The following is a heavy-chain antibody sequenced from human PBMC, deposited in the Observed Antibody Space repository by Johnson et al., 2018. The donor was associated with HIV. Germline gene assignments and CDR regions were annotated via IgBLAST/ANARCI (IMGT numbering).Heavy chain of an antibody. CDR3: ARGGIEYNSPLGVGYAFDV. Sequence: QVQLVESGGGVVQPGRSLRLSCAASGFTFSSYAMHWVRQAPGKGLEWVAVVSYDASHKYYADSVKGRFTISRDNSKNTLFLQMNSLRAEDTALYYSARGGIEYNSPLGVGYAFDVWGQGTMVTVSS. V-gene: IGHV3-30*04. D-gene: IGHD6-6*01. J-gene: IGHJ3*01. CDR2: VSYDASHK. CDR1: GFTFSSYA.